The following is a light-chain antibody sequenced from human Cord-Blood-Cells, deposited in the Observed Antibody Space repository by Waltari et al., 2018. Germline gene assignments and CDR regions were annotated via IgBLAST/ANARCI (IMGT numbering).Light chain of an antibody. Sequence: QSVLTQPPSASGTPGQRVTISCSGSSSNIGSNTVNWYQQLPGTAPKLLIYSKLRRPSGVPDRFSGSKSGTSASRAISGLQSEDEADYYCAAWDDSLNGYVFGTGTKVTVL. J-gene: IGLJ1*01. V-gene: IGLV1-44*01. CDR1: SSNIGSNT. CDR3: AAWDDSLNGYV. CDR2: SKL.